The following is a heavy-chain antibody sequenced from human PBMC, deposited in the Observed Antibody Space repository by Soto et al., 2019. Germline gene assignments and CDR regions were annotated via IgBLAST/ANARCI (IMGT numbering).Heavy chain of an antibody. CDR3: AKDLEPVVAATQGFDY. J-gene: IGHJ4*02. D-gene: IGHD2-15*01. V-gene: IGHV3-23*01. CDR1: GFTFSSYA. Sequence: EVQLLESGGGLVQPGGSLRLSCAASGFTFSSYAMSWVRQAPGEGLEWVSAISGSGGSTYYADSVKGRFTISRDNSKNTLYLQMNSLRAEDTAVYYCAKDLEPVVAATQGFDYWGQGTLVTVSS. CDR2: ISGSGGST.